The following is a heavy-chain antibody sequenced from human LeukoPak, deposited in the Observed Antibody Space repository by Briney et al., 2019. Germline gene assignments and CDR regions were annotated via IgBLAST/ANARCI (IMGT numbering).Heavy chain of an antibody. CDR1: GFTFSSYS. J-gene: IGHJ6*03. CDR2: ISSSSSYI. D-gene: IGHD2-2*01. V-gene: IGHV3-21*01. CDR3: ARLLGYCSSTSCYHYYYYYMDV. Sequence: GGSLRLSCAASGFTFSSYSMNWVRQAPGKGLEWVPSISSSSSYIYYADSVKGRFTISRDNAKNSLYLQMNSLRAEDTAVYYCARLLGYCSSTSCYHYYYYYMDVWGKGTTVTVAS.